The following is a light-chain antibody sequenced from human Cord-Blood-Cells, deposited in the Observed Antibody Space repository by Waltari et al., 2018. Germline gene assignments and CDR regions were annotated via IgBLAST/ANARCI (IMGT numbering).Light chain of an antibody. CDR1: QSISSE. V-gene: IGKV1-39*01. CDR2: AAS. CDR3: QQSYSTPWT. J-gene: IGKJ1*01. Sequence: DIQMTQSPSSLSASVGDRVTITCRASQSISSELNWDQQKPGKAPKLLIYAASSLQSGVPSRFSGSGSGRDFTLTISSLQPEDFATYYCQQSYSTPWTFGQGTKVEIK.